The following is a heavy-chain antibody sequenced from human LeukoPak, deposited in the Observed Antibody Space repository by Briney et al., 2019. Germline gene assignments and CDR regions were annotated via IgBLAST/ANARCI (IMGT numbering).Heavy chain of an antibody. V-gene: IGHV4-61*02. J-gene: IGHJ3*02. CDR3: ARGDYYGSGSYYNSAFAI. Sequence: SETLSLTCTVSGGSISTGTYYWSWIRQPAGKGLEWIGRIYTSGSTNYNPSLKSRVTISVDTSKNQFSLKLNSVTAADTAVYYCARGDYYGSGSYYNSAFAIWGQGTMVTVSP. D-gene: IGHD3-10*01. CDR2: IYTSGST. CDR1: GGSISTGTYY.